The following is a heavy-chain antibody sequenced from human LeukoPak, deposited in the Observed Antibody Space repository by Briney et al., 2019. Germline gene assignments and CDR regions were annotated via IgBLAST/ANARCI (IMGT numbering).Heavy chain of an antibody. CDR1: GFTFSSFA. J-gene: IGHJ4*02. D-gene: IGHD2-8*02. CDR2: FDGNGPNT. CDR3: AKPRTTGLGWAQFDY. Sequence: GGSLRLSCAASGFTFSSFAMTWVRQAPGKWLEWVSGFDGNGPNTYYADSVKGRWTISRDNSRNTLYLEMNSLRPEDTAIYYCAKPRTTGLGWAQFDYWGQGSLVTVSS. V-gene: IGHV3-23*01.